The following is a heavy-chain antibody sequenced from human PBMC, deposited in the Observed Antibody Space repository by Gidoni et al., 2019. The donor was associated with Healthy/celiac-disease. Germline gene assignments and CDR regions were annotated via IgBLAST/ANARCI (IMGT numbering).Heavy chain of an antibody. CDR2: IYWDDDK. CDR1: GFSLSTSGVG. CDR3: AQWGIAAAGTKASYFDY. V-gene: IGHV2-5*02. D-gene: IGHD6-13*01. J-gene: IGHJ4*02. Sequence: QITLKESGPTLVKPTQTLTLTCTFSGFSLSTSGVGVGWIRQPPGKALEWLALIYWDDDKRYSPSLKSRLTITKDTSKNQVVLTMTNMDPVDTATYYCAQWGIAAAGTKASYFDYWGQGTLVTVSS.